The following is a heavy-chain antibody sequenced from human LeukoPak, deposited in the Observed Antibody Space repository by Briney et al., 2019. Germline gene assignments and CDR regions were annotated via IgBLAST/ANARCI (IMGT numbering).Heavy chain of an antibody. Sequence: PSETLSLTCTVSGGSINSYYWSWIRQPAGKGLEWIGRIYTSGSTNYNPSLKSRVTMSVDTSKSQFSLKLNSVTAADTAVYYCARDYGDHGGNDYYFDSWGQGTLVTVSS. CDR2: IYTSGST. J-gene: IGHJ4*02. CDR3: ARDYGDHGGNDYYFDS. D-gene: IGHD4-17*01. V-gene: IGHV4-4*07. CDR1: GGSINSYY.